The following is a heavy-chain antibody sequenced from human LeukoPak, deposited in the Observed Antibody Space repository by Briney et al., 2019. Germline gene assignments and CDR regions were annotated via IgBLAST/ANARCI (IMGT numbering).Heavy chain of an antibody. J-gene: IGHJ4*02. Sequence: GGSLRLSCEASGFTFSSYWMSWVRQAPGKGLEWVANIKQDGSEKYYVDSVKGRFTISRDNAKNTLYLQMNSLRAEDTAVYYCARGAWTFDYWGQGTLVSVSS. CDR2: IKQDGSEK. CDR3: ARGAWTFDY. CDR1: GFTFSSYW. V-gene: IGHV3-7*01. D-gene: IGHD3/OR15-3a*01.